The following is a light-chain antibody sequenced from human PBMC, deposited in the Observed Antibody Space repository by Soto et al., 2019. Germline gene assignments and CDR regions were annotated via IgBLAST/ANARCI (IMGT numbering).Light chain of an antibody. J-gene: IGKJ1*01. CDR2: AVS. CDR1: QGTSNY. Sequence: DIQMTQSPSSLSASVGDRVTITCRASQGTSNYLAWYQQKPGKVPKLLIYAVSTLQSGVPSRFRGSGSGTYFTLTIDGLQPEDVATYYCQKYNSAPTWTFGQGTKMEIK. CDR3: QKYNSAPTWT. V-gene: IGKV1-27*01.